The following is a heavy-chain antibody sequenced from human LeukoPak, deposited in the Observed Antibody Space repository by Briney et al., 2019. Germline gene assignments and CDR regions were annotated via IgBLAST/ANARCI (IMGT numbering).Heavy chain of an antibody. CDR2: ISSGSSYI. Sequence: GGSLRLSCAASGFTFSSYSMNWVRQAPGKGLEWVSSISSGSSYIYYADSVKGRFTISRGNAKNSLYLQMNSLRAEDTAVYYCARDLGYYDSSGYDYWGQGTLVTVSS. CDR1: GFTFSSYS. D-gene: IGHD3-22*01. CDR3: ARDLGYYDSSGYDY. V-gene: IGHV3-21*01. J-gene: IGHJ4*02.